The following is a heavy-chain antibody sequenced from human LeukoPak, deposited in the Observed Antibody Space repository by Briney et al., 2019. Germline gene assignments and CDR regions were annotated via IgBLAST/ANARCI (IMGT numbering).Heavy chain of an antibody. CDR1: GGSISSSSYY. V-gene: IGHV4-39*02. D-gene: IGHD3-22*01. CDR2: IYYSGST. J-gene: IGHJ4*02. Sequence: PSETLSLTCTVPGGSISSSSYYWGWIRQPPGKGLEWIGSIYYSGSTYYNPSLKSRVTISVDTSKNQFSLKLSSVTAADTAVYYCAREDYYDSSGYYYGFDYWGQGTLVTVSS. CDR3: AREDYYDSSGYYYGFDY.